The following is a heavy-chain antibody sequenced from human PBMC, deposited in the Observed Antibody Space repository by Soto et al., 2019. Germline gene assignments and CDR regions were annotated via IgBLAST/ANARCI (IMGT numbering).Heavy chain of an antibody. J-gene: IGHJ4*02. CDR3: AKHIYGGYDYFDY. V-gene: IGHV4-59*08. CDR2: IYYSGST. Sequence: PPGKGLEWIAYIYYSGSTNYSPSLKSRVTVSVDTSKNQFSLKLASVTAADTAVYYCAKHIYGGYDYFDYWGQGSLVTVSS. D-gene: IGHD5-12*01.